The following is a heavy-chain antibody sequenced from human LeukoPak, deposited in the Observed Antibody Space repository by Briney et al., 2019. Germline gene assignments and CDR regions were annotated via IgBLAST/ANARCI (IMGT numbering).Heavy chain of an antibody. V-gene: IGHV4-59*12. D-gene: IGHD1-14*01. CDR1: GGSISSYY. J-gene: IGHJ6*02. CDR3: ARGYSARYGMDV. CDR2: IYYSGST. Sequence: SETLSLTCTVSGGSISSYYWSWIRQPPGKGLEWIGYIYYSGSTNYNPSLKSRVTISVDTSKNQFSLKQSSVTAADTAVYYCARGYSARYGMDVWGQGTTVTVSS.